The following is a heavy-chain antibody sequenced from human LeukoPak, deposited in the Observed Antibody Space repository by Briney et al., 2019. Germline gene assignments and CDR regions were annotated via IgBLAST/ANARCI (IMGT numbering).Heavy chain of an antibody. CDR3: ARYGGYCSSTSCRAFDY. Sequence: GESLRLSCAASGFAFSNYWMNWVRQAPGKGLEWVANIKQDGSEKYYVDSVKGRFTISRDNAKNSLYLQMNSLRAEDTAVYYCARYGGYCSSTSCRAFDYWGQGTLVTVSS. CDR1: GFAFSNYW. CDR2: IKQDGSEK. D-gene: IGHD2-2*01. V-gene: IGHV3-7*03. J-gene: IGHJ4*02.